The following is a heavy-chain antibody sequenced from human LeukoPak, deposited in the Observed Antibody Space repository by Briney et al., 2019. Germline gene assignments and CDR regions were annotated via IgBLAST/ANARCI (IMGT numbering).Heavy chain of an antibody. CDR3: AKDRDMATIKWDFDY. CDR2: ISGSGGST. J-gene: IGHJ4*02. Sequence: GGSLRLSCAASGFTFSSYAMSWVRQAPGKGLEWVSAISGSGGSTYYADSVKGRFTISRDNSKNTLYLQMNSLRAEDTAVYYCAKDRDMATIKWDFDYWGQGTLVTVSS. V-gene: IGHV3-23*01. CDR1: GFTFSSYA. D-gene: IGHD5-24*01.